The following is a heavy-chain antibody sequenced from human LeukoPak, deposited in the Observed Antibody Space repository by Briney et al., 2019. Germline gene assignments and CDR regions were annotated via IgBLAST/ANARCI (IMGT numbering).Heavy chain of an antibody. Sequence: GGSLRLSCAASGFTFSSYSMNWVRQAPGKGLEWVSSISSSSSYIYYADSVKGRFTISRDNAKNSLYLQMNSLRAEDTAVYYCARDYDYVWGSYRYFLDYWGQGTLVTVSS. CDR3: ARDYDYVWGSYRYFLDY. D-gene: IGHD3-16*02. J-gene: IGHJ4*02. CDR2: ISSSSSYI. V-gene: IGHV3-21*01. CDR1: GFTFSSYS.